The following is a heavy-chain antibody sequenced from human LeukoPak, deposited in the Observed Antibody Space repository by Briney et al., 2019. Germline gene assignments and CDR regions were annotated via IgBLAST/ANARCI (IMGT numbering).Heavy chain of an antibody. V-gene: IGHV3-48*03. D-gene: IGHD1-7*01. CDR1: GFILSTSE. CDR2: IASDGTI. CDR3: ARDSGNYLDAFDI. J-gene: IGHJ3*02. Sequence: GGSLRLSCVASGFILSTSEMNWVRQAPGRGLDWVSFIASDGTIYYADSVRGRFTLSRDNAKNSLYLQMNSLRAEDTAVYYCARDSGNYLDAFDIWGQGTMVTVSS.